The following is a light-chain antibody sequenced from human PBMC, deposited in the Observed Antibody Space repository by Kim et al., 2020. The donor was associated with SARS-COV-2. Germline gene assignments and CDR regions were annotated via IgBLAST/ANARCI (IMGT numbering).Light chain of an antibody. V-gene: IGKV1-12*01. Sequence: ASVGDRVTITCRASRGISSWLAWYQQKPGKAPNLLIYAASSLQRGVPSRFSGSGSGTDFTLTISSLQPEDFATYYCQQANSFPWTFGQGTKVDIK. CDR1: RGISSW. CDR3: QQANSFPWT. J-gene: IGKJ1*01. CDR2: AAS.